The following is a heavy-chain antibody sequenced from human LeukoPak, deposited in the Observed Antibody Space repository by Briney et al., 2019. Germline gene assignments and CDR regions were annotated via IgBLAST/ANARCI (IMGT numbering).Heavy chain of an antibody. V-gene: IGHV3-23*01. CDR1: GFTFSSYA. J-gene: IGHJ6*04. Sequence: GGSLRLCCAASGFTFSSYAMSWVRQAAGKGLEWVSAISGSGGSTYYADSVKGRFTISRDNSKNTLYLQMNSLRAEDTAVYYCAKPSGRGHYYYYYGMDVWGKGTTVTVSS. CDR3: AKPSGRGHYYYYYGMDV. CDR2: ISGSGGST.